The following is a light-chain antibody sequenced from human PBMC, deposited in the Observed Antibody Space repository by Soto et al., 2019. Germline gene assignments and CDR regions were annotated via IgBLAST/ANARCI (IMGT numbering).Light chain of an antibody. CDR2: QVS. V-gene: IGLV2-14*01. Sequence: QSAVTQPASVSGSPGQSITISCTGTSSDLGGYNFVSWYQHHPGKAPKLMIYQVSNRPSGVSNRFSGSKSGNTASLTISGLQAEDEADYYCCSYTSSSPYVFGTGTKLTVL. J-gene: IGLJ1*01. CDR1: SSDLGGYNF. CDR3: CSYTSSSPYV.